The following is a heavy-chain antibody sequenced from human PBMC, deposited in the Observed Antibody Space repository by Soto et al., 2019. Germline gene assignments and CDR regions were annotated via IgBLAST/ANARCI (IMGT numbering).Heavy chain of an antibody. V-gene: IGHV3-9*01. D-gene: IGHD1-7*01. CDR2: ISWNSASI. Sequence: GGSLRLSCVASGFTFDDYAMHWVRQVPGKGLEWVSGISWNSASIAYADSVKGRFTISRDNAKNSLYLQMNSLRAEDTALYYCAKAILLNYAAIDIWGQGTMVTVSS. CDR3: AKAILLNYAAIDI. J-gene: IGHJ3*02. CDR1: GFTFDDYA.